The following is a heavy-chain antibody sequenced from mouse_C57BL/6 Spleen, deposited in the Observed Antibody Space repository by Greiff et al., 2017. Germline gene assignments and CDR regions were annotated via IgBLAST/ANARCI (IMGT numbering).Heavy chain of an antibody. CDR3: ARSGTVVGFDY. Sequence: EVQLQQSGAELVKPGASVKLSCTASGFNIKDYYMHWVKQRTEQGLEWIGRIDPEDGETKYDPKVQGKSTITADTSSNTAYLQLSSLTSEDTAVYYCARSGTVVGFDYWGQGTTLTVSS. D-gene: IGHD1-1*02. V-gene: IGHV14-2*01. CDR1: GFNIKDYY. J-gene: IGHJ2*01. CDR2: IDPEDGET.